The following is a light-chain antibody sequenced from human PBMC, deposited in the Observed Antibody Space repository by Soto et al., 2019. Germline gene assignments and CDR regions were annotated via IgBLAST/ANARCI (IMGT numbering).Light chain of an antibody. J-gene: IGLJ2*01. CDR3: AAWDDSLNGVV. CDR1: SSNIGSHT. Sequence: QSVLTQPPSASVTPGQRVTISCSGSSSNIGSHTVNWYQQLPGTAPRLLIYNTYYRPSGVPDRFSGSKSGTSASLAISGLQSEDEADYYCAAWDDSLNGVVFGGGTKVTVL. CDR2: NTY. V-gene: IGLV1-44*01.